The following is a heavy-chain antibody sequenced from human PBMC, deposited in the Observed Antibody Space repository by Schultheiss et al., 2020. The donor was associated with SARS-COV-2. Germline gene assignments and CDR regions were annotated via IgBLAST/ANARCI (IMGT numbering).Heavy chain of an antibody. D-gene: IGHD1-20*01. V-gene: IGHV1-58*02. Sequence: GGSLRLSCKAKTSGFTLLSSAIQWVRQARGQRLEWIGWIVVGSGNTNYAQKFQERVTITRDMSTSTAYMELRSLRSDDTAVYYCARAPRITGTTSVSSGFDYWGQGTLVTVSS. CDR3: ARAPRITGTTSVSSGFDY. CDR1: GFTLLSSA. CDR2: IVVGSGNT. J-gene: IGHJ4*02.